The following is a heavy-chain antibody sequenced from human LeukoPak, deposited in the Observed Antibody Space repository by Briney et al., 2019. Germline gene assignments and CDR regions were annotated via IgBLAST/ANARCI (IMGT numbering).Heavy chain of an antibody. CDR3: AREDRTVTTRPYYYGMDV. CDR1: GFTYSNYW. J-gene: IGHJ6*02. V-gene: IGHV3-7*01. Sequence: GGSLRLSCAASGFTYSNYWMNWVRQAPGKGLEWVANINQDGSDKYYVDSAKGRFTISRDNSKNTLYLQMNSLRAEDTAVYYCAREDRTVTTRPYYYGMDVWGQGTTVTVSS. D-gene: IGHD4-17*01. CDR2: INQDGSDK.